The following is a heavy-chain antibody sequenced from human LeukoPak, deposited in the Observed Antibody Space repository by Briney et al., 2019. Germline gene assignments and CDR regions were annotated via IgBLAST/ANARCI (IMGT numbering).Heavy chain of an antibody. CDR3: ARIGPILGAAWVDY. Sequence: SETLSLTCAVSGYSISSNHWWGWIRPPPGKGLEWIGYIFYAGSTYYNPSLKSRVTMSVDTSKNQFSLRLSSVTAVDTAVYYCARIGPILGAAWVDYWGQGTLVSVSS. CDR1: GYSISSNHW. J-gene: IGHJ4*02. D-gene: IGHD3-3*02. CDR2: IFYAGST. V-gene: IGHV4-28*01.